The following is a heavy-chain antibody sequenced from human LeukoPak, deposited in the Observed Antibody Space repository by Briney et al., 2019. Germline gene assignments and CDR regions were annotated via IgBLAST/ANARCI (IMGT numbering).Heavy chain of an antibody. J-gene: IGHJ5*02. CDR2: IYYSGST. V-gene: IGHV4-59*01. CDR1: GGSISSYY. CDR3: ARVEPYSNSWYFDP. Sequence: PSETLSLTCTVSGGSISSYYWSWIRQPPGKGLEWIGYIYYSGSTNYNPSLKSRVTISVDTSKNQFSLKLSSVTAADTAVYYCARVEPYSNSWYFDPWGQGTLVTVSA. D-gene: IGHD6-13*01.